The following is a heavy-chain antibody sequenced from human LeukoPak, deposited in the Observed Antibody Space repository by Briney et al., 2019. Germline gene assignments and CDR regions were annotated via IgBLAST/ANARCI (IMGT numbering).Heavy chain of an antibody. CDR1: GFPLCDYP. CDR3: TRRTYCSGCSCLDY. Sequence: GGSLRHSRTASGFPLCDYPMSWVRHAPGKGLEGVGFIRSKNYGGTTKYAASVKGRFTISKDDSKSIAYLQMNSLKTDDTAVYYCTRRTYCSGCSCLDYWGQVTLVTVSS. D-gene: IGHD2-15*01. V-gene: IGHV3-49*04. J-gene: IGHJ4*02. CDR2: IRSKNYGGTT.